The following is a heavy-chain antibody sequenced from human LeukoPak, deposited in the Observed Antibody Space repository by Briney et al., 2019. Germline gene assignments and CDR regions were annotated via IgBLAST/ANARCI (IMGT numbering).Heavy chain of an antibody. J-gene: IGHJ4*02. Sequence: SETLSLTCAVYGGSSSGYYWSWIRQPPGKGLEWIGEINHSGSTNYNPSLKSRVTISVDTSKNQFSLKLSSVTAADTAVYYCARGPILLWFGELAGYFDYWGQGTLVTVSS. CDR3: ARGPILLWFGELAGYFDY. D-gene: IGHD3-10*01. CDR1: GGSSSGYY. CDR2: INHSGST. V-gene: IGHV4-34*01.